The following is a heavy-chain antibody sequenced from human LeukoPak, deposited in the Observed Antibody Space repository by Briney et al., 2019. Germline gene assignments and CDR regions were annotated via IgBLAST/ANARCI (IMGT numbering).Heavy chain of an antibody. CDR3: ARDGLTMVRGVIPRFDY. CDR2: INPNSGGT. Sequence: ASVKVSCKASGYTFTGYYMHWVRQAPGQGLEWMRRINPNSGGTNYAQKFQGRVTMTRDTSISTAYMELSRLRSDDTAVYYCARDGLTMVRGVIPRFDYWGQGTLVTVSS. J-gene: IGHJ4*02. D-gene: IGHD3-10*01. V-gene: IGHV1-2*06. CDR1: GYTFTGYY.